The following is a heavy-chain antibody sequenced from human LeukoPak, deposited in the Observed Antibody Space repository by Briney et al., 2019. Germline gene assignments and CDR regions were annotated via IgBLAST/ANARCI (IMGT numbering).Heavy chain of an antibody. CDR2: MNPNSGNT. Sequence: ALVKVSCKASGYTFTSYDINWVRQATGQGLEWMGWMNPNSGNTGYAQKFQGRVTMTRNTSISTAYMELSSLRSEDTAVYYCARGRRSSSSTGYYYYMDVWGKGTTVTVSS. CDR3: ARGRRSSSSTGYYYYMDV. J-gene: IGHJ6*03. V-gene: IGHV1-8*01. CDR1: GYTFTSYD. D-gene: IGHD6-6*01.